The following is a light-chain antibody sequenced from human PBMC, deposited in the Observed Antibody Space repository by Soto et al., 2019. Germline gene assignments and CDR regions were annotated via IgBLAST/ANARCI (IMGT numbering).Light chain of an antibody. J-gene: IGKJ4*01. Sequence: VMTQSPATLSVSPGGVATLSCTANESVNNNLAWYQQRPGQAPRLLIHGASTRATDIPARFSGSGSGTEFTLTISSLQSEDFAVYYCQQYKKWPPLTFGGGTKVAI. CDR3: QQYKKWPPLT. CDR2: GAS. CDR1: ESVNNN. V-gene: IGKV3-15*01.